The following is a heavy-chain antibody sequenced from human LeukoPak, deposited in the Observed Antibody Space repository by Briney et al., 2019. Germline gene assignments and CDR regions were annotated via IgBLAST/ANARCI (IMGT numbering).Heavy chain of an antibody. J-gene: IGHJ5*02. CDR2: IYYSGST. V-gene: IGHV4-59*01. Sequence: PSETLSLXCTVSGGSISNYYWSWIRQPPGKGLEWIGYIYYSGSTNYNPSLKSRVSMSVDTSKNQFSLKLRSVTAADTAVYHCARGDDWFDPWGQGTLVTVSS. CDR3: ARGDDWFDP. CDR1: GGSISNYY.